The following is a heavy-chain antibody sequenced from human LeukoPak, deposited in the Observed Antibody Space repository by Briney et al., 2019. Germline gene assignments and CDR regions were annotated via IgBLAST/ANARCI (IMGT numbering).Heavy chain of an antibody. J-gene: IGHJ4*02. D-gene: IGHD3-10*01. CDR1: GGSFSAYY. CDR3: ARSTYYYGSGSYLFDY. V-gene: IGHV4-34*01. CDR2: INHSGST. Sequence: SETLSLTCAVYGGSFSAYYWSWIRQPSGKGLEWIGEINHSGSTNYNPSLKSRVTISVDTSKNQFSLKLSSVTAADTAVYYCARSTYYYGSGSYLFDYWGQGTLVTVSS.